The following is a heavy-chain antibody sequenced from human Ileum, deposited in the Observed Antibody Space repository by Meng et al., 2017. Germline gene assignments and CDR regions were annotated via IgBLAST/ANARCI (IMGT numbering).Heavy chain of an antibody. CDR2: IFQSGST. CDR3: AKAAAYNLDI. CDR1: GVSISSAIW. Sequence: QGLLQGSGPGLVKPSGTLSLTVAVSGVSISSAIWWGWVRQPPGKGLEWIGEIFQSGSTNYNPSLKSRVSISVDKSKNHLSLSLSSVTAADTAVYYCAKAAAYNLDIWGQGALVTVSS. J-gene: IGHJ4*02. V-gene: IGHV4-4*02. D-gene: IGHD1-14*01.